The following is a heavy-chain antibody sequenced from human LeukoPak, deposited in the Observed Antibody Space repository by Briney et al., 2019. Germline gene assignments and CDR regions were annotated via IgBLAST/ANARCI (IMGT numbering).Heavy chain of an antibody. Sequence: GGSLRLSCAASGFTFSSYSMNWVRQAPGKGLEWVSSISSSSSYIYYADSVKGRFTISRDNAKNSLYLQMNSPRAEDTAVYYCARGGYYDILTRVFDYWGQGTLVTVSP. CDR3: ARGGYYDILTRVFDY. V-gene: IGHV3-21*01. CDR2: ISSSSSYI. J-gene: IGHJ4*02. CDR1: GFTFSSYS. D-gene: IGHD3-9*01.